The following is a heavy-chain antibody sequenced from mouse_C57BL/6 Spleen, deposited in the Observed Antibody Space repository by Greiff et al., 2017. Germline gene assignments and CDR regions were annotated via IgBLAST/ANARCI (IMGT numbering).Heavy chain of an antibody. D-gene: IGHD2-3*01. CDR2: ISSGGDYI. Sequence: DVMLVESGEGLVKPGGSLKLSCAASGFTFSSYAMSWVRQTPEKRLEWVAYISSGGDYIYYADTVKGRFTISRDNARNTLYLQMSSLKSEDTAMYYCKRAQFYDGCYVWYFDVWGTGTTVTVSS. V-gene: IGHV5-9-1*02. CDR1: GFTFSSYA. J-gene: IGHJ1*03. CDR3: KRAQFYDGCYVWYFDV.